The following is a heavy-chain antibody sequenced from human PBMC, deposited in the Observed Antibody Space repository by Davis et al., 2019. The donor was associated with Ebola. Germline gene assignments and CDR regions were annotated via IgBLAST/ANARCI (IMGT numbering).Heavy chain of an antibody. CDR2: IIPIFGTA. CDR1: GYTFTSYY. V-gene: IGHV1-69*13. J-gene: IGHJ5*02. CDR3: ARDRDYYDSSGCPTS. D-gene: IGHD3-22*01. Sequence: SVKVSCKASGYTFTSYYMHWVRQAPGQGLEWMGGIIPIFGTANYAQKFQGRVTITADESTSTAYMELSSLRSEDTAVYYCARDRDYYDSSGCPTSWGQGTLVTVSS.